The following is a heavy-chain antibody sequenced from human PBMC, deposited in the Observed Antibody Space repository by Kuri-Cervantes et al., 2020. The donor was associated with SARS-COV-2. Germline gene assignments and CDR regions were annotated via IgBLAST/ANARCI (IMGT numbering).Heavy chain of an antibody. D-gene: IGHD1-26*01. CDR3: ARDSYSGSYTRRIDY. J-gene: IGHJ4*02. Sequence: GGSLRLSCAASGFTFSTYSMTWVRQAPGKGLEWVSSISSSSSQRYYVDSVKGRFTISRDNAKNSLYLQMNSLRAEDTAVYYCARDSYSGSYTRRIDYWGQGTLVTVSS. CDR1: GFTFSTYS. V-gene: IGHV3-21*01. CDR2: ISSSSSQR.